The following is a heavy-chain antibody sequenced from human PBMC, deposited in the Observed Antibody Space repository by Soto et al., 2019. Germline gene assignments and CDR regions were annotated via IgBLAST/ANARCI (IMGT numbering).Heavy chain of an antibody. CDR2: ISSSGVYT. D-gene: IGHD2-2*01. CDR1: GFVFSDYS. J-gene: IGHJ3*01. Sequence: EVNLVESGGGLVKPGESLRLSCAASGFVFSDYSMNWVRQTPGKGLEWVASISSSGVYTYYSDSVKDRFTISRDNAENSRYLQMSSLRADDTAMYFCATRYCTTTNCFAFDDWGQGTLVTVSS. V-gene: IGHV3-21*01. CDR3: ATRYCTTTNCFAFDD.